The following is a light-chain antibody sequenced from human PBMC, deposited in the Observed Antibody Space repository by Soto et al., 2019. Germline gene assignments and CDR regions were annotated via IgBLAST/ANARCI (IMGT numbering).Light chain of an antibody. V-gene: IGKV3-11*01. CDR2: DTS. Sequence: IVLTQSPATLSLSPGEGATLSCRASQRTSSFLAWYQQKPGQAPRLLTYDTSDRATGIPARFRASGSGTDFTLTIDNLEPEDFAVYYCQQSLTFGGGTKVEI. J-gene: IGKJ4*01. CDR1: QRTSSF. CDR3: QQSLT.